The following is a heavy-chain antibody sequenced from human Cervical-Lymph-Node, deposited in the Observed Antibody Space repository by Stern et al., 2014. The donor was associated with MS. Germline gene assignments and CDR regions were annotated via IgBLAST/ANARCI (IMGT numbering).Heavy chain of an antibody. CDR3: ARDQKISGFYGMDV. CDR2: IYYSGTS. Sequence: QLQLQESGPGLVKPSQTLSLTCTVSGGSISSGSYYWSWIRQHPGKGLEWIAYIYYSGTSYYNPSLKSRITISIDTSKNQFSLKLSSVTAADTAMYYCARDQKISGFYGMDVWGQGTTVTVSS. D-gene: IGHD3-10*01. V-gene: IGHV4-31*03. J-gene: IGHJ6*02. CDR1: GGSISSGSYY.